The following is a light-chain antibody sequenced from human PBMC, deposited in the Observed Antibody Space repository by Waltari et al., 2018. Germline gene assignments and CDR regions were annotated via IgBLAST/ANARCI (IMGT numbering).Light chain of an antibody. CDR3: NSRDSSGNLRL. Sequence: SSELTQDPAVSVALGQTVRITCQGDSLRSYYASWYQQKAGQAPVLVMFGKNNRPSGIPDRFSGSSSGNTASLTITGVQADDESDYYYNSRDSSGNLRLFGGGTKLTVL. CDR1: SLRSYY. J-gene: IGLJ3*02. V-gene: IGLV3-19*01. CDR2: GKN.